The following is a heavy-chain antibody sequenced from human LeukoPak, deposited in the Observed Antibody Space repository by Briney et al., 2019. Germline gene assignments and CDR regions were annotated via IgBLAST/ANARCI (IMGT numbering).Heavy chain of an antibody. CDR1: GFTFSSYW. V-gene: IGHV3-74*01. J-gene: IGHJ4*02. CDR2: IKGDGSST. Sequence: GGSLRLSCAASGFTFSSYWMHWVRHTPGKGLVWASRIKGDGSSTSYADSVKGRFIISRDNAKNTLYLQMNSLRAEDTAVYYCARDGYSFGHDFDYWGQGTLVTVSS. CDR3: ARDGYSFGHDFDY. D-gene: IGHD5-18*01.